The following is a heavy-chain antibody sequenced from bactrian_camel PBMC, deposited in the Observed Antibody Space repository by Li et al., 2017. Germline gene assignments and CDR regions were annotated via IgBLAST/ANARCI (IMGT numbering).Heavy chain of an antibody. CDR2: IDSDGTT. J-gene: IGHJ4*01. V-gene: IGHV3S53*01. CDR1: GYLDSSYT. CDR3: AAAKGLPDLLRGGYLSARSYNY. D-gene: IGHD3*01. Sequence: HVQLVESGGGSVRPGGSLRLSCTVFGYLDSSYTMAWFRQAPGKEREWVAGIDSDGTTSYTDSVKDRFTLSVDNAKNTVYLQMNSLKPEDTAIYYCAAAKGLPDLLRGGYLSARSYNYWGRGTQVTVS.